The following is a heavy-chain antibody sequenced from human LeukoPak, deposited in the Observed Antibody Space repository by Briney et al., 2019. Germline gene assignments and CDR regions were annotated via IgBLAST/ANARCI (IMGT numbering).Heavy chain of an antibody. CDR2: IDHSRSS. J-gene: IGHJ4*02. D-gene: IGHD5-18*01. V-gene: IGHV4-34*01. CDR1: GGSFSAYH. Sequence: SETLSLTCGIFGGSFSAYHWSWIRQSPGKGLQWIGEIDHSRSSNYNPSLKSRVTISVDMSNNQLSLKLTSVTAADTAVYYCARGFSGYSYKNSAIDYWGQGTLVTVSS. CDR3: ARGFSGYSYKNSAIDY.